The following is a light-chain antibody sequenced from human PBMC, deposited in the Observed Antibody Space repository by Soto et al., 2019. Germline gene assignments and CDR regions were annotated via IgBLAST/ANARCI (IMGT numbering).Light chain of an antibody. CDR2: EVT. Sequence: QSALTQPASVSGSAGQSITISCTGTSSDVGVYDYVSWYQQHPGKAPKLIISEVTNRPSGVSDRFSGSKSGNTASLTISGLQADDVADYYCSSYTTSTTWVFGGGTKLTVL. CDR3: SSYTTSTTWV. J-gene: IGLJ3*02. V-gene: IGLV2-14*01. CDR1: SSDVGVYDY.